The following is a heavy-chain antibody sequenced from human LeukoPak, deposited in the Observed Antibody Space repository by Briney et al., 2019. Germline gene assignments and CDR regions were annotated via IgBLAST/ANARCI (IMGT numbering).Heavy chain of an antibody. Sequence: ASVKVSCKASEYTYTGYYMHWVRQAPGQGLEWMGWIDPNSGGTNYAQKFQGWVTMTRDTSISTAYMELSRLRSDDAAVYYCARVKQQRGSLLGYWGQGTLVTVSS. CDR2: IDPNSGGT. CDR3: ARVKQQRGSLLGY. D-gene: IGHD6-13*01. CDR1: EYTYTGYY. V-gene: IGHV1-2*04. J-gene: IGHJ4*02.